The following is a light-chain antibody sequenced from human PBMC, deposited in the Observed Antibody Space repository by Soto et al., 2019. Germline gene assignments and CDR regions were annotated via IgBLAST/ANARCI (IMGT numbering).Light chain of an antibody. V-gene: IGLV2-18*02. CDR1: SSDIGSYNR. J-gene: IGLJ1*01. Sequence: QSVLTQPPSVSRSPGQSVTICCTGTSSDIGSYNRVSWYQQPPGTAPKLMIYEVSNRPSGVPDRFSGSKSGNTASLTISGLQPEDEADYYCNSYTSGNTYVFGTGTKVTVL. CDR3: NSYTSGNTYV. CDR2: EVS.